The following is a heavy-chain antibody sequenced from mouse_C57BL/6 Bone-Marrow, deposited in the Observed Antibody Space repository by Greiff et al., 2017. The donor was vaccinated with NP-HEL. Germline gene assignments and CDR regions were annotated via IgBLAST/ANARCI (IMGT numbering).Heavy chain of an antibody. D-gene: IGHD1-1*01. V-gene: IGHV1-80*01. CDR2: IYPGDGDT. Sequence: VQLQQSGAELVKPGASVKISCKASGYAFRSYWMNWVKQRPGKGLEWIGQIYPGDGDTNYNGKFKGKATLTADKSSSTAYMQLSSLTSEDSAVYFCARSGFITTVVAGFDYWGQGTTLTVSS. CDR3: ARSGFITTVVAGFDY. CDR1: GYAFRSYW. J-gene: IGHJ2*01.